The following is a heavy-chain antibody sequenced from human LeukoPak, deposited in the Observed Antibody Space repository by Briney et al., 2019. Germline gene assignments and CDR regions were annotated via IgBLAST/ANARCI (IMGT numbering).Heavy chain of an antibody. V-gene: IGHV1-24*01. Sequence: ASVKVSCKASGYTFTCYYMHWVRQAPGKGLEWMGGFDPEDGETIYAQKFQGRVTMTEDTSTDTAYMELSSLRSEDTAVYYCATDLDTAGAFDIWGQGTMVTVSS. CDR3: ATDLDTAGAFDI. CDR2: FDPEDGET. CDR1: GYTFTCYY. J-gene: IGHJ3*02. D-gene: IGHD3-9*01.